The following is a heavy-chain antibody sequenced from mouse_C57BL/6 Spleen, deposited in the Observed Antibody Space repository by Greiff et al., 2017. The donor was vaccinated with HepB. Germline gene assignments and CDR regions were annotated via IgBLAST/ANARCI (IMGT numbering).Heavy chain of an antibody. Sequence: EVQLQQSGPELVKPGASVKISCKASGYTFTDYYMNWVKQSHGKSLEWIGDINPNNGGTSYNQKFKGKATLTVDKSSSTAYMELRSLTSEDSAVYYCARRGVYYYGSRGPLDYWGQGTSVTVSS. D-gene: IGHD1-1*01. CDR1: GYTFTDYY. J-gene: IGHJ4*01. CDR3: ARRGVYYYGSRGPLDY. V-gene: IGHV1-26*01. CDR2: INPNNGGT.